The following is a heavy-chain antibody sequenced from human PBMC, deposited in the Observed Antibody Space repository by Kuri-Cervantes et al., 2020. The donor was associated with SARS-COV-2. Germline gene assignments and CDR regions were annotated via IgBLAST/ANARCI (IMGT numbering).Heavy chain of an antibody. CDR3: AREGRGYAYFDY. J-gene: IGHJ4*02. CDR1: GYTFTGYY. Sequence: ASVKVSCKASGYTFTGYYMHWVRQAPGQGLEWMGWINPNSGGTNYAQTFQGRVTMTRDTSISAAYMELTRLRSDDTAVYYCAREGRGYAYFDYWGQGTLVTVSS. CDR2: INPNSGGT. D-gene: IGHD5-12*01. V-gene: IGHV1-2*02.